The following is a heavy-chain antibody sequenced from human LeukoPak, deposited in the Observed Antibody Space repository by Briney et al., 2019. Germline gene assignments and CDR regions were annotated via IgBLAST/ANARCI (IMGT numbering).Heavy chain of an antibody. V-gene: IGHV3-23*01. J-gene: IGHJ4*02. CDR2: ISDSGGNT. Sequence: GGSLRLSCAASGFTFSSYAMSWVHQAPGKGLEWVSSISDSGGNTDYADSVKGRFTISRDNSKNTLYLQMYSLRAEDTAVYYCTTPRSFDWFFSSDYWGQGTLVTLSS. CDR1: GFTFSSYA. D-gene: IGHD3-9*01. CDR3: TTPRSFDWFFSSDY.